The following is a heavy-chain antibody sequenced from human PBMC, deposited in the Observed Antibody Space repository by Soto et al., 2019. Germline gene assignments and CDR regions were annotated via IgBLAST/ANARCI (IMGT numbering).Heavy chain of an antibody. V-gene: IGHV4-30-4*01. CDR1: GGSISSGDYY. CDR2: IYYSGST. Sequence: LSLTCTVSGGSISSGDYYWSWIRQPPGKGLEWIGYIYYSGSTYYNPSLKSRVTISVDTSKNQFSLKLSSVTAADTAVYYCARAEIYCSSTSCYGYYFDYWGQGTLVTVSS. CDR3: ARAEIYCSSTSCYGYYFDY. D-gene: IGHD2-2*01. J-gene: IGHJ4*02.